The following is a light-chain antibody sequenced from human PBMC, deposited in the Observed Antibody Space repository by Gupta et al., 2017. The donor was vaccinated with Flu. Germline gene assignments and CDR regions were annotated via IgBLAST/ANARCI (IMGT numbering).Light chain of an antibody. J-gene: IGLJ3*02. V-gene: IGLV1-44*01. CDR3: ASWDGSLSGGV. CDR1: SSNIGDNS. Sequence: SSSNIGDNSVSWYQQLPRTAPKLLIYANNKRPSGIPDRFSGSKSDTSATLAISGLQSGDEADYYCASWDGSLSGGVFGAGTKLTVL. CDR2: ANN.